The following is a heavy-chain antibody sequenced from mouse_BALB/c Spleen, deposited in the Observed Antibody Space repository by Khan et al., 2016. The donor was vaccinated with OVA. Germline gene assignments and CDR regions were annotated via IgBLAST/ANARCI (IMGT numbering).Heavy chain of an antibody. Sequence: EVQLVESGPGLVKPSQSLSLTCTVTGYSITSNYAWNWIRQFPGNKLEWMGYISYSGSTSYNPSLKSRISITRDTSKHPFFLQLSSVTTEDTATYYCARGSYYGYAMDYWGQGTSVTVSS. D-gene: IGHD1-1*01. CDR2: ISYSGST. V-gene: IGHV3-2*02. J-gene: IGHJ4*01. CDR1: GYSITSNYA. CDR3: ARGSYYGYAMDY.